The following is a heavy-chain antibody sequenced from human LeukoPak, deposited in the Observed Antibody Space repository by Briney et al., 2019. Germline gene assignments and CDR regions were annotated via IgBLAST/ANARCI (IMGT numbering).Heavy chain of an antibody. V-gene: IGHV1-18*01. J-gene: IGHJ4*02. CDR1: GYTFTSYG. CDR3: ARSWRYCSGGSCYPIDY. CDR2: ISAYNGNT. Sequence: ASVKVSCKASGYTFTSYGISWVRQAPGQGLEWMGWISAYNGNTNYAQKLQGRVTMTTDTSTSTAYMELRSLRSDDTAVYYCARSWRYCSGGSCYPIDYWGQGTQVTVSS. D-gene: IGHD2-15*01.